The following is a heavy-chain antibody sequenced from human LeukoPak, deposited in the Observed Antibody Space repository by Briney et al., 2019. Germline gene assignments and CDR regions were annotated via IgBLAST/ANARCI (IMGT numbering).Heavy chain of an antibody. J-gene: IGHJ4*02. D-gene: IGHD3-3*01. CDR3: ARGNVDDFWTFY. CDR1: GRSISSSSYY. CDR2: IYYSGST. Sequence: PSETLSLTCSVSGRSISSSSYYWGWIRQPPGKGLEWIGSIYYSGSTYYNPSLKSRVTISVDTSKNQFSLKLSSVTAADTAVYYCARGNVDDFWTFYWGQGTLVTVSS. V-gene: IGHV4-39*07.